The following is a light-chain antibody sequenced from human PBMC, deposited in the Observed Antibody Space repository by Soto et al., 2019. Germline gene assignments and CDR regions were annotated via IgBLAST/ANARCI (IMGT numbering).Light chain of an antibody. V-gene: IGKV3-15*01. CDR1: QSVSNN. Sequence: EIVLTQSPGTLSLSPGERATLSCRASQSVSNNYLAWYQQKPGQAPRLLIYGASTRATGIPARFSGSGSGTEFTLTISSLGSEDFAVYYCQQYNKWPLTFGQGTKVDI. CDR3: QQYNKWPLT. J-gene: IGKJ1*01. CDR2: GAS.